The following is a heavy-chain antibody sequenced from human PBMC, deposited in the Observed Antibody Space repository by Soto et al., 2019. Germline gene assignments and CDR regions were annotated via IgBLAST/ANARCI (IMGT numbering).Heavy chain of an antibody. CDR1: GGSFSGYY. V-gene: IGHV4-34*01. D-gene: IGHD3-9*01. CDR2: INHSGST. CDR3: ARGPAGDWLLGVDYYCCMDV. J-gene: IGHJ6*02. Sequence: QVQLQQWGAGLLKPSETLSLTCAVYGGSFSGYYWSWIRQPPGKGLEWIGEINHSGSTNYNPSLKSLVTRSVDTAKNQFSLKLSSVTAADTAVYYCARGPAGDWLLGVDYYCCMDVWGQGTTVTVSS.